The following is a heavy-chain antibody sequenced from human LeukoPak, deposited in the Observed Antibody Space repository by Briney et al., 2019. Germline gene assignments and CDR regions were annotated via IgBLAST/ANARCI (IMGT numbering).Heavy chain of an antibody. V-gene: IGHV3-72*01. CDR1: GFTFSSYE. D-gene: IGHD2-21*02. J-gene: IGHJ4*02. Sequence: GGSLRLSCAASGFTFSSYEMNWVRQAPGKGLEWVGRTRNKAHSYSTEYAASVKGRFTVSRENSKNSVYLQMNSLRAEDTAVYYCAKVPLVTAFKYFDYWGQGTLVTVSS. CDR3: AKVPLVTAFKYFDY. CDR2: TRNKAHSYST.